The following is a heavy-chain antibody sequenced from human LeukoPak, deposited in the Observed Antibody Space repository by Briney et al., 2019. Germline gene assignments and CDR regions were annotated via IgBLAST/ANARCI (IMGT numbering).Heavy chain of an antibody. CDR3: TTDRYYDNSELQFQH. CDR1: GFTLNNAW. J-gene: IGHJ1*01. V-gene: IGHV3-15*01. CDR2: IKRETDGGTI. D-gene: IGHD3-22*01. Sequence: GGSLRLSCAASGFTLNNAWISWVRQAPGKGLEWLGRIKRETDGGTIDYAAPVKGRFTISRDDSRNTLYLQMDSLKIEDTAVYYCTTDRYYDNSELQFQHWGQGTLVTVSS.